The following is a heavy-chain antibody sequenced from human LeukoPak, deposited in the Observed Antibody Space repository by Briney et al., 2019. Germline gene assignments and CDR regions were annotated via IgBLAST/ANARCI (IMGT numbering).Heavy chain of an antibody. J-gene: IGHJ2*01. CDR1: GGSFSGYY. D-gene: IGHD3-10*01. V-gene: IGHV4-34*01. CDR3: ARAEYSYRTNNMVRGAGGYHWYFDL. Sequence: SETLSLTCAVYGGSFSGYYWSWIRQPPGKGLEWIGEINHSGNTNYNPSLKSRVTISVDTSKNQFSLKLSSVTAADTAVYYCARAEYSYRTNNMVRGAGGYHWYFDLWGRGTLVTVSS. CDR2: INHSGNT.